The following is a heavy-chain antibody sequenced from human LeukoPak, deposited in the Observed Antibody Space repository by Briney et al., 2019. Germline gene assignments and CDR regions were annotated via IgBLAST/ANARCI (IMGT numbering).Heavy chain of an antibody. CDR2: ISSSSSTI. D-gene: IGHD4-11*01. Sequence: QPGGSLRLSCAASGFTFSSYSMNWVRQAPGKGLEWVSYISSSSSTIYYADSVKGRFTISRDNAKNSLYLQMNSLRDEDTAAYYCARERTTVISSYGMDVWGQGTTVTVSS. CDR3: ARERTTVISSYGMDV. J-gene: IGHJ6*02. V-gene: IGHV3-48*02. CDR1: GFTFSSYS.